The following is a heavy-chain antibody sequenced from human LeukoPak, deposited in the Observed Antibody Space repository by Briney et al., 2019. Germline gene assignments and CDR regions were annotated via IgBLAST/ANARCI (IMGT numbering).Heavy chain of an antibody. Sequence: GGSLRLSCAASGFTFSSSAMSWVRQAPGKGLEWVSAISNNGGYTYYADSVQGRFTISRDNSKNTLYLQMNSLRAEDTAVYYCARSPPLHYYDSSGYYYPDYWGQGTLVTVSS. CDR1: GFTFSSSA. CDR3: ARSPPLHYYDSSGYYYPDY. V-gene: IGHV3-23*01. D-gene: IGHD3-22*01. J-gene: IGHJ4*02. CDR2: ISNNGGYT.